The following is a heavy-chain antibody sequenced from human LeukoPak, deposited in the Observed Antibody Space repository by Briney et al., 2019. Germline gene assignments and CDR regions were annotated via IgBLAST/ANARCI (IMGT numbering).Heavy chain of an antibody. Sequence: SETLSLTCAVYGRSFSGYYWSWIRQPPGKGLEWIGEINHSGSTKYNPSLKSRVTISVDTSKNQFSLKLSSVTAADTAVYYCARAGYDYVWGSYRANWFDPWGQGTLVTVSS. J-gene: IGHJ5*02. CDR2: INHSGST. D-gene: IGHD3-16*02. CDR1: GRSFSGYY. V-gene: IGHV4-34*01. CDR3: ARAGYDYVWGSYRANWFDP.